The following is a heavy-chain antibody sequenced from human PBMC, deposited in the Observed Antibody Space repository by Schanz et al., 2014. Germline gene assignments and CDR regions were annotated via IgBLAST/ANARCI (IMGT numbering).Heavy chain of an antibody. J-gene: IGHJ3*02. CDR2: INLSGGST. Sequence: QVQLVQSGAEVKKPGASVKVSCKASGYTFVSYSMHWVRQAPGQGLEWMGIINLSGGSTNNAQQFQGRVTFAADKSTSTAYMELSSQRCEDAALYYCARGTMPGTFDIWGQGTMVTVSS. CDR1: GYTFVSYS. V-gene: IGHV1-46*01. CDR3: ARGTMPGTFDI. D-gene: IGHD2-2*01.